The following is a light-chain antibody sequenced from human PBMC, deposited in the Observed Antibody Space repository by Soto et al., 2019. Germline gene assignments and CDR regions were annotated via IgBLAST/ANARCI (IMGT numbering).Light chain of an antibody. Sequence: EILPTQSPDTLSLSPGERATLSCRAAQSVVTRLAWYQQKPGQAPRLIIYGASNRATGIPDRFSGSGSGTDFTLTISRLEPEDFAVYYCQQYGSSGTFGQGTKVDIK. CDR3: QQYGSSGT. CDR2: GAS. CDR1: QSVVTR. J-gene: IGKJ1*01. V-gene: IGKV3-20*01.